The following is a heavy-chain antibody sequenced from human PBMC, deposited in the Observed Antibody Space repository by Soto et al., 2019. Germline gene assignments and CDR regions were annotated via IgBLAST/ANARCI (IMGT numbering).Heavy chain of an antibody. V-gene: IGHV3-43*01. CDR2: ISWDGGST. Sequence: GGSLSLSCSASGFTFDDYTMHWVRQAPGKGLEWVSLISWDGGSTYYADSVKGRFTISRDNSKNSLYLQMNSLRTEDTALYYCAKDTGLYYYGMDVWGQGTTVTVSS. CDR3: AKDTGLYYYGMDV. CDR1: GFTFDDYT. J-gene: IGHJ6*02.